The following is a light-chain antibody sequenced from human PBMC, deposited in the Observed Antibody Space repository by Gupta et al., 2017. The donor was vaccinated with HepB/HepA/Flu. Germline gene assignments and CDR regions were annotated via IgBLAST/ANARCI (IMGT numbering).Light chain of an antibody. CDR3: QESYNSPPWT. J-gene: IGKJ1*01. CDR2: AAS. Sequence: DIQITQSPSSVSASVGDRVTITCRASQGISNYLNWYQQKPGKAPKLLIYAASTLESGVPSRFSGSGSGTDFTLTISSLQPEDFATYYCQESYNSPPWTFGQGTKVEMK. CDR1: QGISNY. V-gene: IGKV1-39*01.